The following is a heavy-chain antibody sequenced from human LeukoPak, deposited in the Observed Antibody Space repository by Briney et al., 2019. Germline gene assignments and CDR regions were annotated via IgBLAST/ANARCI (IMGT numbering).Heavy chain of an antibody. Sequence: PGGSLRLSCAASGFTVSSNYMSWVRQAPGKGLEWVSFIRYDGSNKYYADSVKGRFTISRDNAKNSLYLQMNSLRAEDTAVYYCARDYVVAGTFFDYWGQGTLVTVSS. CDR2: IRYDGSNK. D-gene: IGHD6-19*01. V-gene: IGHV3-30*02. CDR3: ARDYVVAGTFFDY. J-gene: IGHJ4*02. CDR1: GFTVSSNY.